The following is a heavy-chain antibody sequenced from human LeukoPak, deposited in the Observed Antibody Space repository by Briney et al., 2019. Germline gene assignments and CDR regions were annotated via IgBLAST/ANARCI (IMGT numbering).Heavy chain of an antibody. CDR2: ISAYNGNT. J-gene: IGHJ6*03. CDR1: GGTSSTFTDYA. V-gene: IGHV1-18*01. Sequence: ASVKVSCKASGGTSSTFTDYAISWVRQAPGQGLEWMGWISAYNGNTNYAQKLQGRVTMTTDTSTSTAYMELRSLRSDDTAVYYCARRKQWLDRWGYYYYYMDVWGKGTTVTVSS. D-gene: IGHD6-19*01. CDR3: ARRKQWLDRWGYYYYYMDV.